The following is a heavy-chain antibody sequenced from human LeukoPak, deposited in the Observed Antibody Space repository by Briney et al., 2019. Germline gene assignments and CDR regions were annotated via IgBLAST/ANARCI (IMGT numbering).Heavy chain of an antibody. D-gene: IGHD4-17*01. CDR1: GFTFTDSY. CDR3: ARGRSYGDYTYYP. J-gene: IGHJ5*02. V-gene: IGHV3-11*06. CDR2: ISGSGGDT. Sequence: PGGSLRLSCAASGFTFTDSYMTWVRQAPGKGLEWLSYISGSGGDTNYADSVRGRFTISRDNAKNSLYLQMNSLRVEDTAVYYCARGRSYGDYTYYPWGQGTLVTVSS.